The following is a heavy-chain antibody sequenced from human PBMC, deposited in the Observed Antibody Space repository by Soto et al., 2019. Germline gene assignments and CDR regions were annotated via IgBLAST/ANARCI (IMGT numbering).Heavy chain of an antibody. Sequence: SETLSLTCAVYGGSFSGYYWSWIRQPPGKGLEWIGEINHSGSTNYNPSLKSRVTISVDTSKNQFSLKLSSVTAADTAVYYCARAKYGDKSYGMDVWGQGTTVTVSS. CDR1: GGSFSGYY. V-gene: IGHV4-34*01. J-gene: IGHJ6*02. CDR2: INHSGST. CDR3: ARAKYGDKSYGMDV. D-gene: IGHD4-17*01.